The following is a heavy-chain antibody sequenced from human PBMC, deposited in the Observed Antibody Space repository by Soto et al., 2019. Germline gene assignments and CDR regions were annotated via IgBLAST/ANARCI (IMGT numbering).Heavy chain of an antibody. D-gene: IGHD6-13*01. Sequence: QVQLVQSGAEVKKPGASVKVSCKASGYTFTSYGISWVRQAPGQGLEWMGWISAYNGNTNYAQKLQGRVTMTTDTATSTAYMELRSLRSDDTAVYYCARGTPIGYSSSWYIGVDDYWGQGTLVTVSS. CDR2: ISAYNGNT. J-gene: IGHJ4*02. V-gene: IGHV1-18*01. CDR1: GYTFTSYG. CDR3: ARGTPIGYSSSWYIGVDDY.